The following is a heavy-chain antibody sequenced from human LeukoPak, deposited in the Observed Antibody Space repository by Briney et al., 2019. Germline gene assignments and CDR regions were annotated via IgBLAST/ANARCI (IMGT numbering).Heavy chain of an antibody. CDR2: ISAYNGNT. Sequence: VASVKVSFKASGYTFTSYGISWVRQAPGQGLEWMGWISAYNGNTNYAQKLQGRVTMTTDTSTSTAYMELRSLRSDDTAVYYCARDSRAAYYYYGMDVWGQGTTVTVSS. D-gene: IGHD6-25*01. CDR3: ARDSRAAYYYYGMDV. V-gene: IGHV1-18*01. J-gene: IGHJ6*02. CDR1: GYTFTSYG.